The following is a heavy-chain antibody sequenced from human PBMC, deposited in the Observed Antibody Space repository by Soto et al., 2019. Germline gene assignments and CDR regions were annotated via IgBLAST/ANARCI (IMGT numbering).Heavy chain of an antibody. CDR1: GGSISSGGYS. Sequence: SETLSLTCAVSGGSISSGGYSWSWIRQPPGKGLEWIGYIYHSGSTYYNPSLKSRVTISVDRSKNQFSLKLSSVTAADTAVYYCARAFQHTILGAYYYYGMDVWGQGTTVTVSS. CDR3: ARAFQHTILGAYYYYGMDV. V-gene: IGHV4-30-2*01. J-gene: IGHJ6*02. CDR2: IYHSGST. D-gene: IGHD3-3*01.